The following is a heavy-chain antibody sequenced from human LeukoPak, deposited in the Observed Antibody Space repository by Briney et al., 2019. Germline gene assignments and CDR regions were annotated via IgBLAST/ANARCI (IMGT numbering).Heavy chain of an antibody. CDR3: ARVADIVATIQGPFDI. V-gene: IGHV3-30-3*01. D-gene: IGHD5-12*01. J-gene: IGHJ3*02. CDR1: GFTFSSYA. CDR2: ISYDGTTK. Sequence: PGGSLRLSCAASGFTFSSYALHWVRQAPGKGLEWVAVISYDGTTKYYADSVKGRFTISRDNSKNTLSLQMNSLRAEDTAIYYCARVADIVATIQGPFDIWGQGTMVTVSS.